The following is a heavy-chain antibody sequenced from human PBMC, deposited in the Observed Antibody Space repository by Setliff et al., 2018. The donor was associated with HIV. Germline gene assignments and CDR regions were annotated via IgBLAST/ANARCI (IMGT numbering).Heavy chain of an antibody. CDR2: ISAYNGNA. V-gene: IGHV1-18*01. J-gene: IGHJ6*03. CDR3: ARDRGNVLRYFDWPTYYYYYYMDV. D-gene: IGHD3-9*01. Sequence: ASVKVSCKASGYTFTSYGISWVRQAPGQGLEWMGWISAYNGNANYAQKLQGRVTMTTDTSTSTAYMELRSLRSDDTAVYYCARDRGNVLRYFDWPTYYYYYYMDVWGKGTTVTVS. CDR1: GYTFTSYG.